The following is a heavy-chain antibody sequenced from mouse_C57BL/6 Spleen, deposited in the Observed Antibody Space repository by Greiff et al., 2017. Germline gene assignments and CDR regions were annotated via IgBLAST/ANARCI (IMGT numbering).Heavy chain of an antibody. CDR1: GFNIKDYY. CDR2: IDPGDGDT. V-gene: IGHV14-2*01. Sequence: EVQLVESGAELVKPGASVKLSCTASGFNIKDYYMHWVKQRPEKGLEGIGRIDPGDGDTKSAPKFKGKATITADNASNTAYLQLCSLPSEDTSVYSCVRSSYNDYWCDFDYWGQGTTLTVSS. J-gene: IGHJ2*01. D-gene: IGHD2-4*01. CDR3: VRSSYNDYWCDFDY.